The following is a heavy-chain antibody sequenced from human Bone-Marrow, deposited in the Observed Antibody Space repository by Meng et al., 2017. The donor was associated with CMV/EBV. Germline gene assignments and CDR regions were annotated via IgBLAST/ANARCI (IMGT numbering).Heavy chain of an antibody. CDR2: ISAYNGNT. Sequence: ASVKVSCKASGYTFTSYGISWVRQAPGQGLEWMGWISAYNGNTNYAQKLQGRVTMTTDTSTSTAYMELRSLRSDDTAVYYCARVPRSPSGDYGMDVWGEGTTAASSS. D-gene: IGHD2-15*01. CDR1: GYTFTSYG. V-gene: IGHV1-18*01. CDR3: ARVPRSPSGDYGMDV. J-gene: IGHJ6*04.